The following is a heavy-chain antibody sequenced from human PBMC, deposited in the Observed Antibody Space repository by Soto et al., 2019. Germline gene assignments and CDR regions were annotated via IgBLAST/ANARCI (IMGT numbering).Heavy chain of an antibody. CDR1: GGSISSGGYY. Sequence: PSETLSLTCAVSGGSISSGGYYWSWIRQHPGKGLEWIGYIYYSGSTYYNPSLKSRVTISVDRSKNQFSLKLSSVTAADTAVYYCARRYGGNFDYWGQGTLVTVSS. D-gene: IGHD1-26*01. CDR2: IYYSGST. CDR3: ARRYGGNFDY. V-gene: IGHV4-31*11. J-gene: IGHJ4*02.